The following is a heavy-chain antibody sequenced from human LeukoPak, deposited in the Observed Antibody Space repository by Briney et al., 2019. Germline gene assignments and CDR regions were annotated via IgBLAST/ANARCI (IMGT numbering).Heavy chain of an antibody. V-gene: IGHV3-23*01. D-gene: IGHD3-3*01. CDR3: AKADRRITIFGVVILDY. J-gene: IGHJ4*02. CDR1: GFTFSSYA. CDR2: ISGSGGST. Sequence: GGSLRLSCAASGFTFSSYAMSWVRQAPGKGLEWVSAISGSGGSTYYADSVKGRFTISRDNAKNSLYLQMNSLRAEDTAVYYCAKADRRITIFGVVILDYWGQGTLVTVSS.